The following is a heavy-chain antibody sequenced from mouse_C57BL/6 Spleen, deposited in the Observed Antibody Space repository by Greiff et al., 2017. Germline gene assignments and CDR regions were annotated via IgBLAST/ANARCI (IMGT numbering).Heavy chain of an antibody. Sequence: VQLQQPGTELVKPGASVKLSCKASGYTFTSYWMHWVKQRPGQGLEWIGNINPRNGGTTYNAKFKSKATLSVDTSYSTSYMQLSSLTSDDSAVCYCARAADSLYYWGQGTTLTVAS. CDR2: INPRNGGT. J-gene: IGHJ2*01. CDR3: ARAADSLYY. CDR1: GYTFTSYW. V-gene: IGHV1-53*01. D-gene: IGHD6-1*01.